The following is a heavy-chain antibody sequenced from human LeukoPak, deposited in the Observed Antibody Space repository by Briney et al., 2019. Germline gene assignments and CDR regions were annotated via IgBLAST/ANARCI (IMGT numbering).Heavy chain of an antibody. CDR1: GYTFTSYY. J-gene: IGHJ3*02. D-gene: IGHD2-2*02. V-gene: IGHV1-46*03. Sequence: ASVKVSCKASGYTFTSYYMHGVRQAPGQGLEWMGIINPSGGSTSYAQKFQGRVTMTRDTSTSTVYMELSSLRSEDTAVYYCARAFVCSSTSCYTGDAFDIWGQGTMVTVSS. CDR2: INPSGGST. CDR3: ARAFVCSSTSCYTGDAFDI.